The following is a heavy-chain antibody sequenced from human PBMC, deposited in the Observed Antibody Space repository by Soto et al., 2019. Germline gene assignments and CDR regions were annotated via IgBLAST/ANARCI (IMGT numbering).Heavy chain of an antibody. CDR1: GGSINNYY. D-gene: IGHD2-15*01. Sequence: PSETLSLTCSVSGGSINNYYRSWIRQPPGKGLEWIGYIYDSGDTYYNPSLRSRVTISLDTSKNEFSLKLSSVTAAATAVYYCAREADPLFCSGAGCFGGWFDPWGRGTLVTVSS. V-gene: IGHV4-59*01. CDR3: AREADPLFCSGAGCFGGWFDP. CDR2: IYDSGDT. J-gene: IGHJ5*02.